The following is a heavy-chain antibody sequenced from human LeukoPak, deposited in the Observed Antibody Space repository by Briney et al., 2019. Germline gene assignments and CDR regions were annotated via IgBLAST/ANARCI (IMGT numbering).Heavy chain of an antibody. D-gene: IGHD5-12*01. CDR3: SRKGGVATTFDY. V-gene: IGHV4-59*08. Sequence: SATLSLTCTVSGGSITGFYWMWLRQPPGKGLEGIGYIYYSGSTNYNPSLKSRVTISVDTSENHFFLQLSLLTAAYTAVYYCSRKGGVATTFDYWGQGTLVTVSS. J-gene: IGHJ4*02. CDR1: GGSITGFY. CDR2: IYYSGST.